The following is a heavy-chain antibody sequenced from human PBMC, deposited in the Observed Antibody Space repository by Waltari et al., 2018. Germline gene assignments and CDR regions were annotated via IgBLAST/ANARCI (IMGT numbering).Heavy chain of an antibody. V-gene: IGHV3-74*03. Sequence: EEQLLESGGGLVQPGDSLRLSCAASGFRFSNYWMNWVRQAPGKGLVWVAGMSTDETTLTYADSVKGRFTISRDNAKNTVYLQMKRLRADDTAVYYCARLAPRTYRSPVPGRHYYYGMDVWGQGTTVTVSS. CDR3: ARLAPRTYRSPVPGRHYYYGMDV. CDR1: GFRFSNYW. D-gene: IGHD3-10*01. CDR2: MSTDETTL. J-gene: IGHJ6*02.